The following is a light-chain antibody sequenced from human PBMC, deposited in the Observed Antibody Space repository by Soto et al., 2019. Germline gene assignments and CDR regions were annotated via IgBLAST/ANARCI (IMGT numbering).Light chain of an antibody. Sequence: QSVLTQPASVSGSPGQSITISCTGTSRDVGGYNYVCWYQQHPGKAPKLMIYEVSNRPSGVSNRFSGSKSGNTASLTISGLQAEDEADYYCSSYTSSSTLYVFGTGTKVT. CDR1: SRDVGGYNY. CDR2: EVS. CDR3: SSYTSSSTLYV. J-gene: IGLJ1*01. V-gene: IGLV2-14*01.